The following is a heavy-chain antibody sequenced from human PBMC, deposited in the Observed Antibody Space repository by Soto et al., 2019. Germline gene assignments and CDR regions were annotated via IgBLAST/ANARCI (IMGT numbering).Heavy chain of an antibody. J-gene: IGHJ6*02. Sequence: QVLLQESGPGLVKPSETLSLTCTVSGGSISSYFWSWIRQPPGKGLEWIGHIYKSGSTNYNPSLKSRVTISLDKSQNEFSLKLSSVTAADTAVYYCARGERARNYALDVWGQGTTVTVSS. V-gene: IGHV4-59*01. CDR3: ARGERARNYALDV. CDR1: GGSISSYF. D-gene: IGHD1-1*01. CDR2: IYKSGST.